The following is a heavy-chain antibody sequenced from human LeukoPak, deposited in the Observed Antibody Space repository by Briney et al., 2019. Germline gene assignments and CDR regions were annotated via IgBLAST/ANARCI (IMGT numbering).Heavy chain of an antibody. Sequence: PGGSLRLSCVVSGFTFRSYWMHWVRQVPGKGLVWVSRINSDGSDATYADSVKGRFAISRDNAKNTLYLQMNNLRAEDTALYYCAKGGIGELGALDYWGRGTLVSVSS. CDR2: INSDGSDA. CDR1: GFTFRSYW. CDR3: AKGGIGELGALDY. D-gene: IGHD3-3*01. V-gene: IGHV3-74*01. J-gene: IGHJ4*02.